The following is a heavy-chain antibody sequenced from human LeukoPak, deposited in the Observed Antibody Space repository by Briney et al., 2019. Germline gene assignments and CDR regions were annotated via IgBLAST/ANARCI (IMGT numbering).Heavy chain of an antibody. Sequence: PGTLSLTCTVSGGSISTYYWSWIRQPPGKGLEWIGHIYYSGSTNYNPSLKSRVTISVDTSNNQFSLKLTSVTAADTAVYYCAIRAREQRDSSPGNWLDPWGQGTLVTVSS. V-gene: IGHV4-59*08. CDR1: GGSISTYY. D-gene: IGHD1/OR15-1a*01. CDR3: AIRAREQRDSSPGNWLDP. J-gene: IGHJ5*02. CDR2: IYYSGST.